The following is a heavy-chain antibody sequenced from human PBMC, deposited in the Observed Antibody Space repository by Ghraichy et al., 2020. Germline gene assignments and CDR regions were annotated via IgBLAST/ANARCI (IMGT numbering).Heavy chain of an antibody. D-gene: IGHD4-17*01. Sequence: GGSLRLSCAVSGFTLSRCGMHWVRQAPGKGLEWVAHISYNGIEKNYGDSVEGRFTISRDISKNTVYLQMDSLRAEDTAMYYCAKESDHGDYRTSDYWGQGPLVTVSS. V-gene: IGHV3-30*18. CDR3: AKESDHGDYRTSDY. CDR2: ISYNGIEK. CDR1: GFTLSRCG. J-gene: IGHJ4*02.